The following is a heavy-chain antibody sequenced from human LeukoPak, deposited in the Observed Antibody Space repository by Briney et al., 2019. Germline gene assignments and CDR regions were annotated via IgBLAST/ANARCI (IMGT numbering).Heavy chain of an antibody. CDR3: AKIPVSYSSGWSTFDY. CDR2: IGSSGGST. V-gene: IGHV3-23*01. J-gene: IGHJ4*02. CDR1: GFTFGSYA. D-gene: IGHD6-19*01. Sequence: GGSLRLSCAASGFTFGSYAMSWVRQTPGKGLEWVSGIGSSGGSTYYADSAKGRFTISRDNSKNTLFLQMNSLRAEDTAIYYCAKIPVSYSSGWSTFDYWGQGTLVTVSS.